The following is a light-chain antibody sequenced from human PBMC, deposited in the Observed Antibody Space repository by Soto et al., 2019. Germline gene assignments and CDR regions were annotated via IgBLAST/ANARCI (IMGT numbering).Light chain of an antibody. CDR2: ESN. CDR1: SSNIGKNY. V-gene: IGLV1-51*01. CDR3: GSWDSSLTAGV. Sequence: QSVLTQPPSVSAAPGQTVTIPCSGISSNIGKNYVSWYQQLPGKAPKLLIYESNKRPSGIPDRFSGSRSGTSATLGITGLQTGDEADYYCGSWDSSLTAGVFGGGTKLTVL. J-gene: IGLJ3*02.